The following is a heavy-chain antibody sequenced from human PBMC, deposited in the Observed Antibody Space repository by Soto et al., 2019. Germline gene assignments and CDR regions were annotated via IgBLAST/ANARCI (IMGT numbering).Heavy chain of an antibody. J-gene: IGHJ4*02. Sequence: EVQLVEAGGELVQPGGSLRLSCAASGFTVRTSYMNWVRQSPGRGLEWLSVIYAGGTSYHADSVKGRFTISRDESRNTVYLQMNSLRAEDTAVYYCAREITSGWNAFDCWGQGTLVTVSS. CDR2: IYAGGTS. V-gene: IGHV3-66*01. CDR3: AREITSGWNAFDC. CDR1: GFTVRTSY. D-gene: IGHD6-19*01.